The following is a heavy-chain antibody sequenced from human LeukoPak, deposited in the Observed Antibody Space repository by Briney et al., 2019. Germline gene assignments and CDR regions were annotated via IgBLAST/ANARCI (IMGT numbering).Heavy chain of an antibody. Sequence: ASVKVSCKASGYTFTSYGISWVRQAPGQGLEWMGWISAYNGNTNYAQKLQGRVTMTTDTSTSTAYMELRSLRSDDTAVYYCARRLYGSGSYYTGGYYYYYMDVWGKGTTVTVSS. J-gene: IGHJ6*03. CDR1: GYTFTSYG. CDR2: ISAYNGNT. D-gene: IGHD3-10*01. V-gene: IGHV1-18*01. CDR3: ARRLYGSGSYYTGGYYYYYMDV.